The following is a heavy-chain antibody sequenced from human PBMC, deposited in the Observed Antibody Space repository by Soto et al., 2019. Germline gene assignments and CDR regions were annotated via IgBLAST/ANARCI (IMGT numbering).Heavy chain of an antibody. CDR1: GFTFSSYE. Sequence: PGGSLRLSCAASGFTFSSYEMNWVRQAPGKELEWVSYISSSGSTIYYADSVKGRFTISRDNSKNTLYLQMNSLRAEDTAVYYCAKDLDIVVVPAAPTGWFDPWGQGTLVTVSS. J-gene: IGHJ5*02. CDR2: ISSSGSTI. V-gene: IGHV3-48*03. CDR3: AKDLDIVVVPAAPTGWFDP. D-gene: IGHD2-2*03.